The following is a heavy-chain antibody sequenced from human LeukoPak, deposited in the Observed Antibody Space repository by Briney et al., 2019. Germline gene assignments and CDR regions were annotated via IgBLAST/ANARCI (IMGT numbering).Heavy chain of an antibody. CDR1: GGSFSRYY. J-gene: IGHJ4*03. D-gene: IGHD5-24*01. CDR3: ARGATISETGYFDF. V-gene: IGHV4-34*01. CDR2: IDHRGDT. Sequence: PSDTLSLTCAVYGGSFSRYYWSWIRQSPGKSLEWIAEIDHRGDTNYNPSVKSRVTISVDTSKNQFSLKVRSLSAADTAVYYCARGATISETGYFDFWGQGTLVTVSS.